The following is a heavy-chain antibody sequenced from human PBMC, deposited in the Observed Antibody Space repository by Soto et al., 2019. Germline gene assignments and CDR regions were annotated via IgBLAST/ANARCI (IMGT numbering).Heavy chain of an antibody. Sequence: GGSLRLSCAASGFTFSSYAMSWVRQAPGKGLEWVSAISGSGGSTYYADSVKGRFTISRDNSKNTLYLQMNSLRAEDTAVYYCAKDREEYSGSYCNWFDPWGQGTLVTVSS. CDR2: ISGSGGST. V-gene: IGHV3-23*01. CDR1: GFTFSSYA. J-gene: IGHJ5*02. D-gene: IGHD1-26*01. CDR3: AKDREEYSGSYCNWFDP.